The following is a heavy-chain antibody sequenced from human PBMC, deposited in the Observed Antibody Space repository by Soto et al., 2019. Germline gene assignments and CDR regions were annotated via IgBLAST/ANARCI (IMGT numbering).Heavy chain of an antibody. Sequence: SETLSLTCTVSGGSISSYYWSWIRHPPGKGLEWIGYIYYSGSTNYNPSLKSRVTISVDTSKNQFSLKLSSVTAADTAVYYCARELQVSAKLVLSSGEYYYYYYYMDVWGKGTTV. CDR2: IYYSGST. CDR1: GGSISSYY. D-gene: IGHD1-7*01. CDR3: ARELQVSAKLVLSSGEYYYYYYYMDV. J-gene: IGHJ6*03. V-gene: IGHV4-59*01.